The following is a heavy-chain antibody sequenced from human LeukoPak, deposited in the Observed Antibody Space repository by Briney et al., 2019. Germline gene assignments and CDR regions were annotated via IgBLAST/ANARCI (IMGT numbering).Heavy chain of an antibody. CDR3: ARPTDSSGWYVEAFDI. J-gene: IGHJ3*02. D-gene: IGHD6-19*01. Sequence: ASVKVSCKASEYTFTGYYMHWVRQAPGQGLEWMGWISAYNGNTNYAQKLQGRVTMTTDTSTSTAYMELRSLRSDDTAVYYCARPTDSSGWYVEAFDIWGQGTMVTVSS. V-gene: IGHV1-18*04. CDR2: ISAYNGNT. CDR1: EYTFTGYY.